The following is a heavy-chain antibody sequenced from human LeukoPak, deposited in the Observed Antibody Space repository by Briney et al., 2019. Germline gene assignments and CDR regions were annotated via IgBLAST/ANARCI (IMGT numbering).Heavy chain of an antibody. CDR1: GGSISSGGYY. Sequence: SETLSLTCTVSGGSISSGGYYWSWIRQPPGKGLEWIGYIYHSGSTYYNPSLKSRVTISVDTSKNQFSLKLSSVTAADTAVYYCARSVGCSSTSCYTRFDNWGQGTLVTVSS. CDR3: ARSVGCSSTSCYTRFDN. V-gene: IGHV4-30-2*01. D-gene: IGHD2-2*02. J-gene: IGHJ4*02. CDR2: IYHSGST.